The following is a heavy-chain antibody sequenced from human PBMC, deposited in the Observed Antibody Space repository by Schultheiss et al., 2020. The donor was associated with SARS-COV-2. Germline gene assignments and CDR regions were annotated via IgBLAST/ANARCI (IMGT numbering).Heavy chain of an antibody. V-gene: IGHV3-30*03. CDR1: GFTFTSYA. CDR3: ARGGNYVQDALDI. J-gene: IGHJ3*02. D-gene: IGHD1-26*01. CDR2: ISYDGSNK. Sequence: GESLKISCAASGFTFTSYAMSWVRQAPGKGLEWVAVISYDGSNKYYADSVKGRFTISRDNSKNTLYLQMNSLRAEDTAVYYCARGGNYVQDALDIWGQGTMVTVSS.